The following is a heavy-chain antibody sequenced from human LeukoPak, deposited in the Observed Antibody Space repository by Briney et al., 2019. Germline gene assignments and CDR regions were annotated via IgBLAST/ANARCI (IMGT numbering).Heavy chain of an antibody. V-gene: IGHV3-48*04. J-gene: IGHJ4*02. CDR1: GFTFSSYS. D-gene: IGHD3-10*02. CDR3: ARVFVGENFDY. Sequence: GGSLRLSCAASGFTFSSYSMNWVRQAPGKGLEWVSHISGDSTSIYYADSVKGRFTTSRDNAKNELYLQMNSLRAEDTAVYFCARVFVGENFDYWGQGTLVTVSS. CDR2: ISGDSTSI.